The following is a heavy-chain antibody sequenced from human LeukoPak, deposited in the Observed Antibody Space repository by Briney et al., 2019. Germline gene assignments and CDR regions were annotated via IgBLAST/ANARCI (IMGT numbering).Heavy chain of an antibody. CDR3: ARAEVRSGWADYYYYYMDV. D-gene: IGHD6-19*01. V-gene: IGHV1-69*05. CDR2: IIPIFGTA. CDR1: GGTFSSYA. J-gene: IGHJ6*03. Sequence: GASVKVPCKASGGTFSSYAISWVRQAPGQGLEWMGGIIPIFGTANYAQKFQGRVTITTDESTSTAYMELSSLRSEDTAVYYCARAEVRSGWADYYYYYMDVWGKGTTVTVSS.